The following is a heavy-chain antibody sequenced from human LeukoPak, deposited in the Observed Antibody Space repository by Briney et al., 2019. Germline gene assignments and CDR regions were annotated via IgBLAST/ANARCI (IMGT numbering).Heavy chain of an antibody. V-gene: IGHV3-21*01. J-gene: IGHJ4*02. Sequence: GGSLRLSCAASGFTFSSYSMNWVRQAPGKGLEWVSSISSSSSYIYYADSVKGRFTISRDNAKNSLYLQMNSLRAEDTAVYYCARGHGLGSYGDFDYWGQGTLVTVSS. CDR1: GFTFSSYS. CDR3: ARGHGLGSYGDFDY. D-gene: IGHD3-10*01. CDR2: ISSSSSYI.